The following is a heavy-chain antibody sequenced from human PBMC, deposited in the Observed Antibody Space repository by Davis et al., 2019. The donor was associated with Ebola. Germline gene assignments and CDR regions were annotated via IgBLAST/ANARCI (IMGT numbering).Heavy chain of an antibody. V-gene: IGHV1-8*03. J-gene: IGHJ2*01. CDR3: ARGWAAPLWYFDL. Sequence: ASVKVSCKASGYTFTSYYMHWVRQAPGQGLEWMGWMNPNSGNTGYAQKFQGRVTITRNTSISTAYMELSSLRSEDTAVYYCARGWAAPLWYFDLWGRGTLVTVSS. CDR1: GYTFTSYY. CDR2: MNPNSGNT. D-gene: IGHD2-15*01.